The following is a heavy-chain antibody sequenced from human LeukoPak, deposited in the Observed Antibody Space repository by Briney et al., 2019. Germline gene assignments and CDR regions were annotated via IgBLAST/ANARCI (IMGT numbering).Heavy chain of an antibody. Sequence: ASVKVSCKASVGTFSSYAISWVRQAPGQGLEWMGRIIPIFGTANYAQKFQGRVTMTRDTSTSTVYMELSSLRSEDTAVYYCARVDTAMVSIDYWGQGTLVTVSS. CDR1: VGTFSSYA. CDR3: ARVDTAMVSIDY. D-gene: IGHD5-18*01. CDR2: IIPIFGTA. V-gene: IGHV1-69*05. J-gene: IGHJ4*02.